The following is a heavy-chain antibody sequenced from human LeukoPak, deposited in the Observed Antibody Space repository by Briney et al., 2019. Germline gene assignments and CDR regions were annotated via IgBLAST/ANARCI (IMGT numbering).Heavy chain of an antibody. V-gene: IGHV3-7*01. CDR2: IKQDGSEK. D-gene: IGHD3-22*01. CDR3: ARLSTITMIVVVIMDAFDI. Sequence: GGSLRLSCAASGFTFSSYWMSWVRQAPGKGLEWVANIKQDGSEKYYVDSVKGRFTISRDNAKNSLYLQMSSLRAEDTAVYYCARLSTITMIVVVIMDAFDIWGQGTMVTVSS. CDR1: GFTFSSYW. J-gene: IGHJ3*02.